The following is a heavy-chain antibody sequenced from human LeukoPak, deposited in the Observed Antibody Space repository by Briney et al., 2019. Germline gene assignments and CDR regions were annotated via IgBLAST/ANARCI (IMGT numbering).Heavy chain of an antibody. V-gene: IGHV3-43*01. J-gene: IGHJ4*02. CDR1: GFAFHDYT. CDR2: ITGDSGAT. D-gene: IGHD2-8*01. Sequence: PGGSLRLSCAASGFAFHDYTMHWVRQSPGKGLEWVSLITGDSGATFYADSVQGRFTVSRDNNKKTLYLQMHSLRSKDTALYYCARNMLEPDRCFDYWGQGILVTVSA. CDR3: ARNMLEPDRCFDY.